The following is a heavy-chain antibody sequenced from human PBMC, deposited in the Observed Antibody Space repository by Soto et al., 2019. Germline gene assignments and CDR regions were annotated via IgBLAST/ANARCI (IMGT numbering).Heavy chain of an antibody. V-gene: IGHV1-18*04. J-gene: IGHJ5*02. D-gene: IGHD3-22*01. CDR1: GCTFRSYA. CDR3: ARGVDDIRDYYFIEWFDH. Sequence: ASGNVSCAASGCTFRSYAITWERQAPGQGLEWMGWISAYNGNTNYAQKLQGRVTMTTDTSTSTAYMELRSLRSVDTAVYYCARGVDDIRDYYFIEWFDHRGDVTQFTVYS. CDR2: ISAYNGNT.